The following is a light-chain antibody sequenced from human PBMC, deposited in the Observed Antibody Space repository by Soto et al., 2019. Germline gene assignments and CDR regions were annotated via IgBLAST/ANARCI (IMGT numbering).Light chain of an antibody. CDR1: SSDVGSHDL. CDR2: DVS. V-gene: IGLV2-14*02. Sequence: ALTQPASVSGSPGQSIAISCTGTSSDVGSHDLVSWYQQQSGKVPKLIIYDVSSRPSGVSNRFSGSKSGNTASLTISGLQAEDEADYYCSSFTSTTTYVFGAGTRSPS. CDR3: SSFTSTTTYV. J-gene: IGLJ1*01.